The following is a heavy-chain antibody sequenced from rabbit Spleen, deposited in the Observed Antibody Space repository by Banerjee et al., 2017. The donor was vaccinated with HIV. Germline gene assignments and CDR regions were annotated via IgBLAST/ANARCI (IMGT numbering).Heavy chain of an antibody. V-gene: IGHV1S40*01. CDR1: GLDFSSNYW. J-gene: IGHJ6*01. D-gene: IGHD8-1*01. CDR3: ARAGSSVYWAMDL. CDR2: IDVSKSGST. Sequence: QSLEESGGDLVKPGASLTLTCKASGLDFSSNYWICWVRQAPGKGLEWIACIDVSKSGSTYYANWAKGRFTISKTSSTTVTLQMTSLTAADTATYFCARAGSSVYWAMDLWGPGTLVTVS.